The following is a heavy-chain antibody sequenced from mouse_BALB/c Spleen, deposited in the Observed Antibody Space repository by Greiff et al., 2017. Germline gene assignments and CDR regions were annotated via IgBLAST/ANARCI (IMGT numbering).Heavy chain of an antibody. CDR1: GYSFTSYW. D-gene: IGHD2-1*01. J-gene: IGHJ4*01. CDR3: TRKDGNYGYAMDY. CDR2: IYPGNSDT. V-gene: IGHV1-5*01. Sequence: VQLQQSGTVLARPGASVKMSCKASGYSFTSYWMHWVKQRPGQGLEWIGAIYPGNSDTSYNQKFKGKAKLTAVTSASTAYMELSSLTTEDSAVYCCTRKDGNYGYAMDYWGQGTSVTVSS.